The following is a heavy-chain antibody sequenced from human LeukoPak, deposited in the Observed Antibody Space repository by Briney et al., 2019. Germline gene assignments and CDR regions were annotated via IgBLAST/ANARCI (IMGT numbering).Heavy chain of an antibody. CDR2: TYYSGIT. CDR1: GVSTNTYY. Sequence: SETLSLTCTVSGVSTNTYYWTWVRQPPGKGLEWIGYTYYSGITNYNPSLKSRVAISIDTSKNQFSLYLSSVTAADTAVYYCARVGYGSDDYWGQGTLVTVSS. CDR3: ARVGYGSDDY. V-gene: IGHV4-59*01. J-gene: IGHJ4*02. D-gene: IGHD3-10*01.